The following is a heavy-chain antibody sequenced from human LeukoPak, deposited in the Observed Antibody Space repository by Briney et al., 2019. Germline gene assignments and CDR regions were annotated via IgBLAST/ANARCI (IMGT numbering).Heavy chain of an antibody. V-gene: IGHV4-59*01. CDR1: GGSFSGYY. J-gene: IGHJ4*02. CDR3: ARSTRTGSYTAGLNY. D-gene: IGHD1-26*01. CDR2: IFHNATT. Sequence: SETLSLTCAVYGGSFSGYYWSWIRQPPGKGLGWNGYIFHNATTTYNPSLKSRVTISVDTSKNHFSLKLTSVTAADTAVYYCARSTRTGSYTAGLNYWGQGTLVTVSS.